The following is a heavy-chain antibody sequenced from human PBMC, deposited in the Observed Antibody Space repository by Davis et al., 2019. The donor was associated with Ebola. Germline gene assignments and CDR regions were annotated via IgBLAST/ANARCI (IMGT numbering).Heavy chain of an antibody. D-gene: IGHD1/OR15-1a*01. CDR1: GFVFRNYA. J-gene: IGHJ4*02. CDR2: IGVGGGNS. V-gene: IGHV3-23*01. CDR3: FQTRALKEHPEY. Sequence: PGGSLRLSRAASGFVFRNYAMNWVRQAPGKGLEGVAGIGVGGGNSFYGESVKGQFTISRDDSKNTLYLQMNSLREDDTAVYYCFQTRALKEHPEYWGLGTLVTVSS.